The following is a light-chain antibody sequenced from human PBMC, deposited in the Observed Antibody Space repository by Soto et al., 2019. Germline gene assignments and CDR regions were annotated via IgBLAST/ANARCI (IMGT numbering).Light chain of an antibody. CDR1: QSVSSSY. CDR2: GAS. CDR3: QQYGSSPMT. Sequence: EIVLTQSPGTLSLSPGERATLSCRASQSVSSSYLAWYQQKPGQAPRIVIYGASSRATGIPDRFSGSGSGTDFTLTISRLENEDFAVYDCQQYGSSPMTFGQGTKVDIK. J-gene: IGKJ1*01. V-gene: IGKV3-20*01.